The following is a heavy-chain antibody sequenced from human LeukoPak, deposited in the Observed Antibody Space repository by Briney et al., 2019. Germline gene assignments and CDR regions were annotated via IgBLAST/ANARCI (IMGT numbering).Heavy chain of an antibody. CDR3: AGKNYYDSSGSPFDY. V-gene: IGHV4-34*01. D-gene: IGHD3-22*01. CDR1: GGSFSGYY. J-gene: IGHJ4*02. CDR2: INHSGST. Sequence: SETLSLTCAVYGGSFSGYYWSWIRQPPGKGLEWIGEINHSGSTNYNPSLKSRVTISVDTSKNQFSLKLSSVTAADTAVYYCAGKNYYDSSGSPFDYWGQGTLVTVSS.